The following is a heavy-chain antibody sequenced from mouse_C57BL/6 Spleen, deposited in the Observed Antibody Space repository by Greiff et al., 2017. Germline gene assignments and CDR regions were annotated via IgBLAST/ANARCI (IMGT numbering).Heavy chain of an antibody. CDR2: IDPSDSET. D-gene: IGHD1-1*01. Sequence: QVQLQQPGAELVRPGSSVKLSCKASGYTFTSYWMHWVKQRPIQGLEWIGNIDPSDSETHYNQKFKDKATLTVDKSSSTAYMQLSSLTSEDSAVYYCALGGSESPAMDYWGQGTSVTVSS. V-gene: IGHV1-52*01. CDR1: GYTFTSYW. J-gene: IGHJ4*01. CDR3: ALGGSESPAMDY.